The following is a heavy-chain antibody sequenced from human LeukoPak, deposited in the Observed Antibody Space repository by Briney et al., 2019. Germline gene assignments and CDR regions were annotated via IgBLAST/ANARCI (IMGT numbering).Heavy chain of an antibody. V-gene: IGHV4-34*01. CDR3: ARGDIVVVVAATRLGSWFDP. CDR2: IYQCEST. CDR1: GGSFSGYY. D-gene: IGHD2-15*01. Sequence: SVTLSLTCAVYGGSFSGYYWSWIRQPPGKGLEWTGEIYQCESTNYNPSLKSRVTISVDTSKNQFSLKLSSVTAADTAVYYCARGDIVVVVAATRLGSWFDPWGQGTLVTVSS. J-gene: IGHJ5*02.